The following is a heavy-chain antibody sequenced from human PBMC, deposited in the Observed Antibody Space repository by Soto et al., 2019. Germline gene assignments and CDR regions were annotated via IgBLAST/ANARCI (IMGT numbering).Heavy chain of an antibody. CDR3: AGDLSVLLGPNDY. CDR1: GFTFSSYA. Sequence: QVQLVESGGGVVQPGRSLRLSCAASGFTFSSYAMHWVRQAPGKGLEWVAVISYDGSNKYYADSVKGRFTISRDNSKNTLYLQMNSLRTEDTAVYYCAGDLSVLLGPNDYWGQETLVTVSS. V-gene: IGHV3-30-3*01. CDR2: ISYDGSNK. J-gene: IGHJ4*02. D-gene: IGHD3-10*01.